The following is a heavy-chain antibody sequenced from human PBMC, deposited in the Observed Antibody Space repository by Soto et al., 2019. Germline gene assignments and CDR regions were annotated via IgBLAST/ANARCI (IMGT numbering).Heavy chain of an antibody. CDR1: GYTFTGYY. CDR3: ARDRSSKYDGHWFDP. D-gene: IGHD4-4*01. Sequence: ASVKVSCKASGYTFTGYYMHWVRQAPGQGLEWMGWINPNSGGTNYAQKFQGRVTMTRDTSVSTAYMELSRLRSDDTAVYYCARDRSSKYDGHWFDPWGQGTLVTVSS. V-gene: IGHV1-2*02. CDR2: INPNSGGT. J-gene: IGHJ5*02.